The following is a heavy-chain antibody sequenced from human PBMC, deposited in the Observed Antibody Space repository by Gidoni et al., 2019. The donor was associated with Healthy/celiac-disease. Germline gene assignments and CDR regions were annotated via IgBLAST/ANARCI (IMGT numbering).Heavy chain of an antibody. V-gene: IGHV3-53*01. CDR1: GFTVSSNY. Sequence: EVQLVESGGGLIQPGGSLRRSCAASGFTVSSNYMSWVGQAPGKGLEWVSVIYSGGSTYYADSVKGRFTISRDNSKNTLYLQMNSLRAEDTAVYYCARGATVYAFDIWGQGTMVTVSS. D-gene: IGHD4-4*01. CDR2: IYSGGST. CDR3: ARGATVYAFDI. J-gene: IGHJ3*02.